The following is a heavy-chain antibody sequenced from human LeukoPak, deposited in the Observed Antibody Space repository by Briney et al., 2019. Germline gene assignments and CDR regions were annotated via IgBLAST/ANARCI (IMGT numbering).Heavy chain of an antibody. Sequence: PGGSLRLSCAASGFTFSSYSMNWVRQAPGKGLEWVSSISSSSSYIYYADSVKGRFTISRDNAKNSLYLQMNSLRAEDTAVYYCARDRKKQWLVPGPEVAKLAPPPGYYYGMDVWGQGTTVTVSS. D-gene: IGHD6-19*01. V-gene: IGHV3-21*01. J-gene: IGHJ6*02. CDR1: GFTFSSYS. CDR3: ARDRKKQWLVPGPEVAKLAPPPGYYYGMDV. CDR2: ISSSSSYI.